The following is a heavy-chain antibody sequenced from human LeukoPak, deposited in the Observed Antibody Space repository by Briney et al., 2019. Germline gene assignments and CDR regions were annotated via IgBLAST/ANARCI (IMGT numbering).Heavy chain of an antibody. V-gene: IGHV1-18*01. CDR1: GYSFTSYG. D-gene: IGHD3-3*01. CDR2: ISAYNGNT. CDR3: ARDKISDFWSGYDYFDY. J-gene: IGHJ4*02. Sequence: GESLKISCKGSGYSFTSYGISWVRQAPGQGLEWMGWISAYNGNTNYAQKLQGRVTMTTDTSTSTAYMELRSLRSDDTAVYYCARDKISDFWSGYDYFDYWGQGTLVTVSS.